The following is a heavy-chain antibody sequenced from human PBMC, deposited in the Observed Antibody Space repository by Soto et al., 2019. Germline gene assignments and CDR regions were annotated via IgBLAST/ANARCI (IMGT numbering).Heavy chain of an antibody. V-gene: IGHV3-15*01. CDR3: TTDQAGGYFYYFGVVV. Sequence: LRLSCAASGFTFSNAWMSWVRQAPGKGLEWVGRIRSKGDGETTDYAAPVRGRFTISRDDSKNTFFLQMNSLKAEDTAVYYCTTDQAGGYFYYFGVVVWGQGTTVTVSS. CDR2: IRSKGDGETT. CDR1: GFTFSNAW. J-gene: IGHJ6*02. D-gene: IGHD2-15*01.